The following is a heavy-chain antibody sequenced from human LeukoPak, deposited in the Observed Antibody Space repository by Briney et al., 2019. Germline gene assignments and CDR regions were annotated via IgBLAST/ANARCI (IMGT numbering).Heavy chain of an antibody. V-gene: IGHV1-69*01. CDR1: GGTFSSYA. CDR3: ARDQDAITFGGVIVC. D-gene: IGHD3-16*02. J-gene: IGHJ4*02. CDR2: IIPIFGTA. Sequence: GASVKVSFKASGGTFSSYAISWVRQAPGQGLEWMGGIIPIFGTANYAQKFQGRVTITADESTSTAYMELSSLRSEDTAVYYCARDQDAITFGGVIVCWGQGTLVTVSS.